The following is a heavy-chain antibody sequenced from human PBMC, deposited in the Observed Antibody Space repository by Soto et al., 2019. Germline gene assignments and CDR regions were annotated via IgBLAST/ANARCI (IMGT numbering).Heavy chain of an antibody. CDR1: GFTFSSYS. Sequence: EVQLVESGGGLVQPGGSLRLSCAASGFTFSSYSMNWVRQAPGKGLEWVSYISSSSSTIYYADSVKGRFTISRDNAKNSLYLQMNSLRDEDTAVYSCARDGSSGWHDRYGMDVWGQGTTVTVSS. D-gene: IGHD6-19*01. V-gene: IGHV3-48*02. CDR3: ARDGSSGWHDRYGMDV. J-gene: IGHJ6*02. CDR2: ISSSSSTI.